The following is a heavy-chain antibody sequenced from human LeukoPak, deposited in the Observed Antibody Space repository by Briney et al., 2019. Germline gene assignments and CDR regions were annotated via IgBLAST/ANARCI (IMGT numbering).Heavy chain of an antibody. Sequence: PGGSLRLSCAASGFTFSSYAMSWVRQAPGKGLEGGSAISGSGDSTYYADSVKGRFTISRDNSEKTLNLQMNSLRAEDTAVYYCAKLARGVYDKTDYWGQGTLVTVSS. CDR3: AKLARGVYDKTDY. V-gene: IGHV3-23*01. J-gene: IGHJ4*02. CDR2: ISGSGDST. CDR1: GFTFSSYA. D-gene: IGHD6-13*01.